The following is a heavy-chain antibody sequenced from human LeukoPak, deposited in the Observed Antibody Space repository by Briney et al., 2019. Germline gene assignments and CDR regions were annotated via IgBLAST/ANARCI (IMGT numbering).Heavy chain of an antibody. V-gene: IGHV4-38-2*02. CDR3: ARVGGGYSYGYPYYYYYYMDV. J-gene: IGHJ6*03. D-gene: IGHD5-18*01. CDR1: GGSISSYY. CDR2: IYHSGST. Sequence: PSETLSLTCTVSGGSISSYYWSWLRQPPGKGLEWIGSIYHSGSTYYNPSLKSRVTISVDTSKNQFSLKLSSVTAADTAVYYCARVGGGYSYGYPYYYYYYMDVWGKGTTVTVSS.